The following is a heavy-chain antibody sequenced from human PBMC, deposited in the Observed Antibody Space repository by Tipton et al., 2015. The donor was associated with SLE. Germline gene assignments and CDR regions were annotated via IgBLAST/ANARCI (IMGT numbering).Heavy chain of an antibody. CDR3: ATSRVGDCTNGVCYNWFDP. D-gene: IGHD2-8*01. CDR2: INTNTGNP. V-gene: IGHV7-4-1*02. J-gene: IGHJ5*02. Sequence: QLVQSGPEVKKPGASVKVSCKASGYTFTKYAMNWVRQAPGQGLEWMGWINTNTGNPTYAQGFTGRFVFSLDTSVSTAYLQISSLKAEDTAVYYYATSRVGDCTNGVCYNWFDPWGQGTLVTVSS. CDR1: GYTFTKYA.